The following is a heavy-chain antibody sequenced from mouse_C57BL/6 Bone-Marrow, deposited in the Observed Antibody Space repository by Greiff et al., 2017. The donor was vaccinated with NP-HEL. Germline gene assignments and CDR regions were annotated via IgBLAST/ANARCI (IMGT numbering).Heavy chain of an antibody. CDR3: TTPVEATRAMDY. CDR1: GFNFKDDD. D-gene: IGHD1-1*01. Sequence: VQLQQSGAELVRPGASVTLSCTASGFNFKDDDMHWVKQRPEQGLEWIGWIDPENGDTEYASKFPGKATITADTSSNTAYLQLSSLTSEDTAVYYCTTPVEATRAMDYWGQGTSVTVSA. CDR2: IDPENGDT. V-gene: IGHV14-4*01. J-gene: IGHJ4*01.